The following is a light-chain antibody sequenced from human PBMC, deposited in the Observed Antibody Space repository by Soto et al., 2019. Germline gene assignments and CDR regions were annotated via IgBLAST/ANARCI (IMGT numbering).Light chain of an antibody. CDR3: SSYAGSNNLL. CDR2: EVS. CDR1: SSDVGGYNY. Sequence: QSALTQPPSASGSPGQSVTISCTGTSSDVGGYNYVSWYQQHPGKAPKLMIYEVSQRSSGVPDRFSVSQSGNTACLTVSGLQAEDEAAYYCSSYAGSNNLLFGGGTKVTVL. V-gene: IGLV2-8*01. J-gene: IGLJ3*02.